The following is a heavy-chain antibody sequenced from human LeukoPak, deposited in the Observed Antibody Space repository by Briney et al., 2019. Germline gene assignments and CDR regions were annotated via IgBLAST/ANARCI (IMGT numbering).Heavy chain of an antibody. CDR3: AREYGSSSWYRY. D-gene: IGHD6-13*01. Sequence: SVTVSCKASGGTFSSYAISWVRQAPGQGLEWMGGIIPIFGTANYAQKFQGRVTLTTDESTSTAYMELSSLRSEDTAVYYCAREYGSSSWYRYWGQGTLVTVSS. J-gene: IGHJ4*02. V-gene: IGHV1-69*05. CDR1: GGTFSSYA. CDR2: IIPIFGTA.